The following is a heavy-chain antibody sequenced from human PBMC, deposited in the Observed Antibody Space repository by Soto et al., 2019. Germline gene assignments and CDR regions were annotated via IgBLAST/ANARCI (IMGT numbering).Heavy chain of an antibody. D-gene: IGHD4-17*01. CDR1: GFTFSSYV. Sequence: LRLSCAASGFTFSSYVMHWVRQAPGKGLKWVAVISDDGTNKFYADSVKGRFTVSRDNSKNTLYLQMNSLRSDDTAVYYCARVNHGNSNDYWGQGILVTVSS. J-gene: IGHJ4*02. V-gene: IGHV3-30-3*01. CDR2: ISDDGTNK. CDR3: ARVNHGNSNDY.